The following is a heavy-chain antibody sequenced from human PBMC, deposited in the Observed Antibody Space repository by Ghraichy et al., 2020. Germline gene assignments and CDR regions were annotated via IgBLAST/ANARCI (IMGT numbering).Heavy chain of an antibody. CDR1: GFTFSSHS. CDR2: LSSSSSII. D-gene: IGHD2-8*01. Sequence: GGSLRLSCAASGFTFSSHSMNWVRQAPGKGLEWVSHLSSSSSIIYYADSVKGRFTISRDNANNSLYLQMNSLRDEDTAVYYCVRAPLISTKYYFDYLGQGTLVTVSS. CDR3: VRAPLISTKYYFDY. V-gene: IGHV3-48*02. J-gene: IGHJ4*02.